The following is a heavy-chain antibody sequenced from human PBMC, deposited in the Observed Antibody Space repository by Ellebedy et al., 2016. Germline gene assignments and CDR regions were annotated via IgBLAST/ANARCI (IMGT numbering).Heavy chain of an antibody. CDR3: ARAFNPYYYDSSGYYRYHDAFDI. Sequence: SETLSLTXAVYGGSFSGYYWSWIRQPPGKGLEWIGEINHSGSTNYNPSLKSRVTISVDTSKNQFSLKLSSVTAADTAVYYCARAFNPYYYDSSGYYRYHDAFDIWGQGTMVTVSS. J-gene: IGHJ3*02. CDR1: GGSFSGYY. CDR2: INHSGST. V-gene: IGHV4-34*01. D-gene: IGHD3-22*01.